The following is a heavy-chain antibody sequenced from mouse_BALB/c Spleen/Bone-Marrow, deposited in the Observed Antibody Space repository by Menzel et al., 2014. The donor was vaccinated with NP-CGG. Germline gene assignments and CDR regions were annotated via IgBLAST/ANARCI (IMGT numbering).Heavy chain of an antibody. J-gene: IGHJ1*01. V-gene: IGHV1-9*01. CDR3: AREDGIWYFDV. D-gene: IGHD1-1*01. CDR2: ILPGSGST. Sequence: VKLMESGAELMKPGASVKISCKATGYTFSSYWIEWVKQRPGHGLEWIGEILPGSGSTNYNEKSQGKATFTADTSSNTAYMQLSSLTSEDAAVYYCAREDGIWYFDVWGAGTTVTVSS. CDR1: GYTFSSYW.